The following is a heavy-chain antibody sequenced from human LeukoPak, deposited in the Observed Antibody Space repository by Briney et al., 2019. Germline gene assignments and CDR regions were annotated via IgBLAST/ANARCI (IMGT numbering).Heavy chain of an antibody. J-gene: IGHJ5*02. V-gene: IGHV1-8*03. CDR1: GGTFSSYA. D-gene: IGHD3-3*02. CDR3: SRGQGHFWSGPGWFDP. CDR2: VNPNSGNT. Sequence: ASVKVSCKASGGTFSSYAISWVRQAPGQGLEWMGWVNPNSGNTGYARKFQGRVTFSRNTSISTAYMELSSLRSEDTAVDYWSRGQGHFWSGPGWFDPWVQGTLVIVSS.